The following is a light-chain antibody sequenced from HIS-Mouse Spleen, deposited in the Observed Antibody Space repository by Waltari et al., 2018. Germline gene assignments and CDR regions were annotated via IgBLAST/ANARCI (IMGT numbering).Light chain of an antibody. Sequence: SYELTQPPSVSVSPGQTASITSSGAKFADKYACSYQQTPGQSPVLVIYQDSTRPSGIPERFSGSNSGNTATLTISGTQAMDEADYYCQAWDSSTVVFGGGTKLTVL. CDR1: KFADKY. J-gene: IGLJ2*01. CDR2: QDS. V-gene: IGLV3-1*01. CDR3: QAWDSSTVV.